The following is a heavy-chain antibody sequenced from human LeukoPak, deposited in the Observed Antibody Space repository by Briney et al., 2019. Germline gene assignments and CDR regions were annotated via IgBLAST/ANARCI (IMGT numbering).Heavy chain of an antibody. V-gene: IGHV3-33*01. Sequence: GGSLTLSCAASGLTLGIYGMRWVRQAPGKGLEWVAIIWNNGRDEYYADSVKGRFTISRDNAKNSLYLQMNSLRADDTAVYYCARGGSTVVVTATTRNFDYWGQGTLVTVSS. CDR2: IWNNGRDE. CDR3: ARGGSTVVVTATTRNFDY. D-gene: IGHD2-21*02. CDR1: GLTLGIYG. J-gene: IGHJ4*02.